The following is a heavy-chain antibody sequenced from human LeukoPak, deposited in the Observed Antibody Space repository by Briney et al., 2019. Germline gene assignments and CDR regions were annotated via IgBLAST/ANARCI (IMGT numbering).Heavy chain of an antibody. CDR2: IYYSGST. Sequence: PSENLSLTCTVSGGSISSSSYYWGWIRQPPGKGLEWIGSIYYSGSTYYNPSLKSRVTISVDTSKNQFSLKLSSVTAADTAVYYCARKATQSRYYYYMDVWGKGTTVTVSS. CDR3: ARKATQSRYYYYMDV. V-gene: IGHV4-39*07. CDR1: GGSISSSSYY. J-gene: IGHJ6*03.